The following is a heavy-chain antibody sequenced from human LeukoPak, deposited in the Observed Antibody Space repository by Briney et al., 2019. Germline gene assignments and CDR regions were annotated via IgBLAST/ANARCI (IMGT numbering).Heavy chain of an antibody. D-gene: IGHD3-22*01. CDR1: GYTLTSYG. V-gene: IGHV1-18*01. CDR2: ISAYNGNT. Sequence: GASVKVSCKASGYTLTSYGISWVRQAPGQGLEWMGWISAYNGNTRYAQKLQGRVTMTTDSSTSTAYMELRSLRAEDTAVYYCAKDGGNYYDTGGIYLMRSYMDVWGKGTTVTVSS. CDR3: AKDGGNYYDTGGIYLMRSYMDV. J-gene: IGHJ6*03.